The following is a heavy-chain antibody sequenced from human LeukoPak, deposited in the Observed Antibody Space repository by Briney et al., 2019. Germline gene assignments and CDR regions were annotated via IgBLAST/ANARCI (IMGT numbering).Heavy chain of an antibody. J-gene: IGHJ4*02. Sequence: GGSLRLSCAASGFTFSSYWMSWVRQAPGKGLEWVANIKQDGSEKYYVDSVKGRFTISRDNSKNTLYLQMNSLRAEDTAVYYCARGGQQLVLDSFDYWGQGTLVTVSS. CDR3: ARGGQQLVLDSFDY. CDR2: IKQDGSEK. D-gene: IGHD6-13*01. CDR1: GFTFSSYW. V-gene: IGHV3-7*01.